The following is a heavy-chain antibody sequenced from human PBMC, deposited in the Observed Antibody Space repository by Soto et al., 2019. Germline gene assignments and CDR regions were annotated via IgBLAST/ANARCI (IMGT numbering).Heavy chain of an antibody. CDR1: GGSISNSSYL. Sequence: QLQLQESGPRLVKPSETLSLTCTVSGGSISNSSYLWGWIRQPPGKGLQWIGSGSYSGSTYYNPSLKSRVTISVDTSKTQSSLRLSSVTAADTAVYYCSRIAVSGPITGFDYWGQGALVTVSS. CDR2: GSYSGST. CDR3: SRIAVSGPITGFDY. D-gene: IGHD6-19*01. J-gene: IGHJ4*02. V-gene: IGHV4-39*01.